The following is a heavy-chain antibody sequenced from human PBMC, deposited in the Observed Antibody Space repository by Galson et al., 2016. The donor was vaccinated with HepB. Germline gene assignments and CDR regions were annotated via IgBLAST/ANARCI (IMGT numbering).Heavy chain of an antibody. J-gene: IGHJ6*02. CDR2: IWYGASNE. CDR1: GFTFTNFG. Sequence: SLRLSCAASGFTFTNFGMHWVRQAPGKGLEWVAVIWYGASNEYYADSLEGRFTISRDNSKNTLYLQMNSLRAEDTAIYYCARDMYFYGSSSLRTYAMDVWGQGTTVTVSS. CDR3: ARDMYFYGSSSLRTYAMDV. D-gene: IGHD3-10*01. V-gene: IGHV3-33*08.